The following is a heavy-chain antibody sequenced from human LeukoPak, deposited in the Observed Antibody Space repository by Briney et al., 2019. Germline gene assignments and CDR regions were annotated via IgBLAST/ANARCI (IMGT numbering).Heavy chain of an antibody. CDR1: GGSISSGSYY. J-gene: IGHJ4*02. Sequence: PSETLSLTCTVSGGSISSGSYYWSWIRQPAGKGLEWIGRIYTSGSTNYNPSLKSRVTISVDTSKNQFSLKLSSVTAADTAVYYCASDSEIPDTDSWGQGTLVTVSS. V-gene: IGHV4-61*02. CDR2: IYTSGST. CDR3: ASDSEIPDTDS. D-gene: IGHD1-26*01.